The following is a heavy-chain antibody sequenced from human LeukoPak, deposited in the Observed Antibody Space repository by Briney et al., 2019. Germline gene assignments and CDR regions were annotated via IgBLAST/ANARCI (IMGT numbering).Heavy chain of an antibody. J-gene: IGHJ4*02. V-gene: IGHV3-30*02. D-gene: IGHD1-26*01. CDR2: IRYDGSNI. CDR3: AGNSGSHYLAGPLDY. Sequence: GGSLRLSCTASGLTFRDYGMHWDRQAPGKGLEWVAFIRYDGSNIYYSDSVQGRFTVSRDNSMKTVYVEMNSLRPEDTAIYYCAGNSGSHYLAGPLDYWGQGTLVTVSS. CDR1: GLTFRDYG.